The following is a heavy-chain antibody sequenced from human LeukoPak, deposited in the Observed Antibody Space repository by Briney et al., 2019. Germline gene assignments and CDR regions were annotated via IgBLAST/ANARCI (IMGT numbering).Heavy chain of an antibody. V-gene: IGHV3-9*01. D-gene: IGHD1-7*01. CDR3: AKDGFITGTTSYYYYMDV. Sequence: GGSLRLSCAASGFTFDDYAMHWVRQAPGKGLEWVSGISWNSGSIGYADSVKGRFTISRDNAKNSLYLQMNSLRAEDTALYYCAKDGFITGTTSYYYYMDVWGKGTTVTVSS. J-gene: IGHJ6*03. CDR2: ISWNSGSI. CDR1: GFTFDDYA.